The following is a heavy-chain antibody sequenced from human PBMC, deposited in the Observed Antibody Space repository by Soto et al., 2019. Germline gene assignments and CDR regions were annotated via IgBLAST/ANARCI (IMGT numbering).Heavy chain of an antibody. Sequence: QVQLVQSGAEVKKPGASVKVSCKASGYNLTNSGFTWVRQAPGHGLEWMGWISGYNGNTNYALDLQDRVTMTTDTSTSTAYMELRSLRSDDTAVYDCARVYDSTKGGAFDIWGQGTMVTVSS. J-gene: IGHJ3*02. D-gene: IGHD3-22*01. V-gene: IGHV1-18*01. CDR3: ARVYDSTKGGAFDI. CDR2: ISGYNGNT. CDR1: GYNLTNSG.